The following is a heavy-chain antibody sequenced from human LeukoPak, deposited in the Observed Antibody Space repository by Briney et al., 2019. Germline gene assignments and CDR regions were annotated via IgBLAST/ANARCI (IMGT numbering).Heavy chain of an antibody. CDR1: GFTLSRYA. J-gene: IGHJ4*02. V-gene: IGHV3-48*03. CDR2: ISSSGSTI. Sequence: PGGSLRLSCAASGFTLSRYAMSWVRQAPGKGLEWVSYISSSGSTIYYADSVKGRFTISRDNAKNSLYLQMNSLRAEDTAVYYCARVRWINYDYWGQGTLVTVSS. CDR3: ARVRWINYDY. D-gene: IGHD1-1*01.